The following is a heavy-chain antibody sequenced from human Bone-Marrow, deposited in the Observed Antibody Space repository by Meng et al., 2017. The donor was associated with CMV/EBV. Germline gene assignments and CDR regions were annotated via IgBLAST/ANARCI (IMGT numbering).Heavy chain of an antibody. V-gene: IGHV3-30*02. J-gene: IGHJ3*02. CDR1: GFTFSSYS. CDR2: IRYDGSNK. CDR3: AKGYDFWSGYYTLGDAFDI. D-gene: IGHD3-3*01. Sequence: GESLKISCAASGFTFSSYSMNWVRQAPGKGLEWVAFIRYDGSNKYYADSVKGRFTISRDNSKNTLYLQMNSLRAEDTAVYYCAKGYDFWSGYYTLGDAFDIWGQGTMVTVSS.